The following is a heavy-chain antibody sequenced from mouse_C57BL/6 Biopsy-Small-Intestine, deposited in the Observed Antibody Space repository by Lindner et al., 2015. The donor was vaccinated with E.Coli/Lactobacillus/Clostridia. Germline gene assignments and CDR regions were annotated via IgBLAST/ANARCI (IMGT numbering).Heavy chain of an antibody. J-gene: IGHJ4*01. CDR2: IDPEDGET. CDR1: GFNIKDYY. D-gene: IGHD2-2*01. CDR3: ARLPPFGYLYAMDY. Sequence: VQLQESGAELVKPGASVKLSCTASGFNIKDYYMHWVKQRTEQGLEWIGRIDPEDGETKYAPKFQSKATITADTSSNTAYLQLSSLTSEDTAVYYCARLPPFGYLYAMDYWGQGTSVTVSS. V-gene: IGHV14-2*01.